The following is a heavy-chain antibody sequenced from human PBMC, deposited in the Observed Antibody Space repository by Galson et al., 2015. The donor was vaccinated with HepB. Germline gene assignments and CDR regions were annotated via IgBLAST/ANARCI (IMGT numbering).Heavy chain of an antibody. J-gene: IGHJ1*01. CDR1: GFTFSSYS. V-gene: IGHV3-30*03. Sequence: SLRLSCAASGFTFSSYSMNWVRQAPGKGLEWVALISDDGTKKYYADSVKGRFTMSRDNSKNTLYLQMSSLRAEDTAVYYCARDPPDYIGVPGEEYFHYWGQGTLVTVSS. D-gene: IGHD6-19*01. CDR3: ARDPPDYIGVPGEEYFHY. CDR2: ISDDGTKK.